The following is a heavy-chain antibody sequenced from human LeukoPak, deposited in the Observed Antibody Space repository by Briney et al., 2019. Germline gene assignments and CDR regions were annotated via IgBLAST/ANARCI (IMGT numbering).Heavy chain of an antibody. CDR3: AKSGVMYGDLNYMDV. CDR1: GFTFSSYA. D-gene: IGHD4-17*01. V-gene: IGHV3-23*01. Sequence: GGSLRLSCAASGFTFSSYAMSWVRQAPGKGLEWVSAISGSGGSTYYADSVKGRFTISRDNSKNTLYLQMNSLRAEDTAVYYCAKSGVMYGDLNYMDVWGKGTTVTVSS. CDR2: ISGSGGST. J-gene: IGHJ6*03.